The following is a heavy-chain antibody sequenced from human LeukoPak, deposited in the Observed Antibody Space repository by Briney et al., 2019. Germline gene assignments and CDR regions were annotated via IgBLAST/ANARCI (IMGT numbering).Heavy chain of an antibody. CDR1: GFTFSSYS. D-gene: IGHD3-22*01. V-gene: IGHV3-21*01. J-gene: IGHJ4*02. CDR2: ISSSSSYI. Sequence: GGSLRLSCAASGFTFSSYSMNWVRQAPGKGLEWVSSISSSSSYIYYADPVKGRFTISRDNAKNSLYLQMNSLRAEDTAVYYCARASDYYDSSGYYGFDYWGQGTLVTVSS. CDR3: ARASDYYDSSGYYGFDY.